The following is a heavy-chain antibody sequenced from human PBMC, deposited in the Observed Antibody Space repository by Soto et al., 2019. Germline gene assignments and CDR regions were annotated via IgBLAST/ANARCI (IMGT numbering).Heavy chain of an antibody. J-gene: IGHJ4*02. Sequence: QVQLVESGGGVVQPGRSLRLSCVASGFTFSSYGMHWVRQAPGKGLEWVAVIWYDGSNKYYADSVKGRFTISRDNSKNTLYLQMNSLIAEDTAVYYCAREGIVVVPAAENYYFDYWGQGTLVTVSS. V-gene: IGHV3-33*01. D-gene: IGHD2-2*01. CDR3: AREGIVVVPAAENYYFDY. CDR2: IWYDGSNK. CDR1: GFTFSSYG.